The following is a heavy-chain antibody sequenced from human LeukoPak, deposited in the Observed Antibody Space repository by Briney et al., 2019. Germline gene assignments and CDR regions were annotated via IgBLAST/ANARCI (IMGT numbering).Heavy chain of an antibody. Sequence: GGSLRLSCAASGFTFNSYSMNWFRQAPGKGLEWVSSISSSSRFIYYADSVKGRFTISRDNAKNSLYLQMNSLRAEDTAVYYCASGGPAATFDYWGQGTLVTVSS. CDR1: GFTFNSYS. V-gene: IGHV3-21*01. CDR3: ASGGPAATFDY. J-gene: IGHJ4*02. D-gene: IGHD2-15*01. CDR2: ISSSSRFI.